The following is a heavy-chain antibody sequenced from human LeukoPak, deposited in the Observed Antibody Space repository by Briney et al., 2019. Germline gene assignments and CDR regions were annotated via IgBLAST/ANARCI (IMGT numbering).Heavy chain of an antibody. V-gene: IGHV3-23*01. J-gene: IGHJ4*02. CDR1: GFTFSRHG. CDR2: ISGSGGST. CDR3: ARDRSMTHFDY. Sequence: GGSLRLSCAASGFTFSRHGMNWVRQAPGKGLEWVSAISGSGGSTYYADSVKGRFTISRDNAKNSLYLQMNSLRAEDTALYYCARDRSMTHFDYWGQGTLVTVSS.